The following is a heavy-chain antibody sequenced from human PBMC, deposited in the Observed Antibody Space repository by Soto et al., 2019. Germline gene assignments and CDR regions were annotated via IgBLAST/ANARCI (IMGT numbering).Heavy chain of an antibody. V-gene: IGHV5-51*01. CDR3: ARRTTVTTWNYYYYYGMDV. J-gene: IGHJ6*02. D-gene: IGHD4-17*01. CDR2: IYPGDSDT. Sequence: GESLKISCKGSGYSFTSYWIGWVRQMPGKGLEWMGIIYPGDSDTRYSPSFQGQVAISADKSISTAYLQWCSLKASDTAMYYCARRTTVTTWNYYYYYGMDVWGQGTTVTVSS. CDR1: GYSFTSYW.